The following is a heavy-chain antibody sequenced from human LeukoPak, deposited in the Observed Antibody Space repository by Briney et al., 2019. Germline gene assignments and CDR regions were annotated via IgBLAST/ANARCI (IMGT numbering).Heavy chain of an antibody. Sequence: GESLKISCKGSGYSFTNYWIGWVRQVPGKGLGWMGIIYPGDSDTKYSPSFQGQVTISADKTISTAYLQWSSLKASDTAMSYCARPQDFGLTGMNAFDIWGQGTMVTVSS. CDR3: ARPQDFGLTGMNAFDI. CDR2: IYPGDSDT. J-gene: IGHJ3*02. V-gene: IGHV5-51*01. CDR1: GYSFTNYW. D-gene: IGHD7-27*01.